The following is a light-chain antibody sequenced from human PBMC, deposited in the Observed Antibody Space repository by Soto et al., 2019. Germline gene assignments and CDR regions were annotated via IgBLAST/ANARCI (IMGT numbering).Light chain of an antibody. V-gene: IGKV1-39*01. Sequence: DIQMTQSPSSLSASVGDRVTITCRASQSISSNLNWYQKKPGKAPNLLIYDASRLQSGVPSRFSGSGGGTDFTLSISSVQPEDFATYFCQQSYMDPITFGQGTRLEIK. CDR1: QSISSN. CDR2: DAS. CDR3: QQSYMDPIT. J-gene: IGKJ5*01.